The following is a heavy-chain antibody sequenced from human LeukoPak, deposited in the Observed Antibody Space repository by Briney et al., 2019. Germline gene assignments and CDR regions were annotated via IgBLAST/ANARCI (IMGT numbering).Heavy chain of an antibody. Sequence: SETLSLTCTVSGGSISSYYWSWIRQPAGKGLEWVGRIYTSGSTNYNPSLKSRVTISVDTSENQFSLELRSVTAADTAVYYCASEGLAVAGNYWGQGTLVTVSS. D-gene: IGHD6-19*01. V-gene: IGHV4-4*07. J-gene: IGHJ4*02. CDR3: ASEGLAVAGNY. CDR2: IYTSGST. CDR1: GGSISSYY.